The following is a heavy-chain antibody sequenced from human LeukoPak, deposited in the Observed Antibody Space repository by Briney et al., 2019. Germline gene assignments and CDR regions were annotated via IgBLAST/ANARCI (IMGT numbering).Heavy chain of an antibody. CDR1: GFTFSSYG. J-gene: IGHJ4*02. CDR3: ARGNKVEMATITDY. CDR2: IRYHGSNK. V-gene: IGHV3-33*01. Sequence: GRYLRLSCAASGFTFSSYGMHWVRQAPGKGLEWVAVIRYHGSNKYYADSVKGRFTISRDNSKNTLYLQMNSLRAEDTAVYYCARGNKVEMATITDYWGQGTLVSVSS. D-gene: IGHD5-24*01.